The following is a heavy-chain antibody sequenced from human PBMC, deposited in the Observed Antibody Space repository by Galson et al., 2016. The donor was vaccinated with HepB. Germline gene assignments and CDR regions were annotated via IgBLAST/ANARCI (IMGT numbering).Heavy chain of an antibody. Sequence: LSLTCAVYGGSFSGYYWSWIRQPPGKGLEWVSSISGTSTYIYYADSVKGRFTISRDNAKNSLYLQMNNVRAEDTAVYYCARDLRGMIRFFDWSTHFDSWGQGTLVTVSS. CDR3: ARDLRGMIRFFDWSTHFDS. CDR1: GGSFSGYY. J-gene: IGHJ4*02. D-gene: IGHD3-9*01. V-gene: IGHV3-11*06. CDR2: ISGTSTYI.